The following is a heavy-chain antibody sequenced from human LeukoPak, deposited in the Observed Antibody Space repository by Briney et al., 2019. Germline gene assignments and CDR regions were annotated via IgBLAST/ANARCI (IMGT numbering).Heavy chain of an antibody. Sequence: GGSLRLSCAASGFTFSSYAMSWVRQAPGKGLEWVSAVSSSGGSTYYADSVKGRFTISRDNSKNTLYLQMNSLRAEDTAVYYCAKDTQAVAGTSFDYWGQGTLVTVSS. D-gene: IGHD6-19*01. J-gene: IGHJ4*02. CDR2: VSSSGGST. CDR1: GFTFSSYA. CDR3: AKDTQAVAGTSFDY. V-gene: IGHV3-23*01.